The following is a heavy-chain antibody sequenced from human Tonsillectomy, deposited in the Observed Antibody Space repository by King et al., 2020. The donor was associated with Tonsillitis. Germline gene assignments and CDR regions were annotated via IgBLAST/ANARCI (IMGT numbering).Heavy chain of an antibody. Sequence: VQLVESGGGLVKPGGSLRLSCAASGFTFSSYNMNWVRQAPGKGLEWVSTISGSSSYIYYADSVKGRFTISRDNAKSSLYLQMNSLRADDTAVYYCARSRTHSSSPEFDYWGQGTLVTVSS. D-gene: IGHD6-6*01. J-gene: IGHJ4*02. CDR3: ARSRTHSSSPEFDY. CDR1: GFTFSSYN. CDR2: ISGSSSYI. V-gene: IGHV3-21*01.